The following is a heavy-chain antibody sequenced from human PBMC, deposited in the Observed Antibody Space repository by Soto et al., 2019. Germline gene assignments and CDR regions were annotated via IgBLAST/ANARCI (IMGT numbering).Heavy chain of an antibody. CDR1: GDSISSYY. CDR2: IYYSGST. V-gene: IGHV4-59*01. J-gene: IGHJ4*02. CDR3: ARAPVGKSVDPTYYFDY. Sequence: PSETLSLTCTVSGDSISSYYWSWIRQPPGKGLGWIGYIYYSGSTNYNPSLKSRVTISVDTSKNQFSLKLSSVAAADTAVYYCARAPVGKSVDPTYYFDYWGQGTLVTVSS.